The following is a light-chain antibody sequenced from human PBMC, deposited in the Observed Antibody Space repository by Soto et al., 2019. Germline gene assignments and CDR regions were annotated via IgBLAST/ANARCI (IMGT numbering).Light chain of an antibody. V-gene: IGKV2-28*01. CDR1: QSLLHSNGYNY. CDR3: MQPLQTPRT. J-gene: IGKJ2*01. Sequence: DIVMTQSPLSLPVTPGEPASISCRSSQSLLHSNGYNYLDWYLQKPGQSPQLLIYLGSNRASGVPERFSGSGSGTDFTLKISRVEAEDVGIYYCMQPLQTPRTFGQGTKLEIK. CDR2: LGS.